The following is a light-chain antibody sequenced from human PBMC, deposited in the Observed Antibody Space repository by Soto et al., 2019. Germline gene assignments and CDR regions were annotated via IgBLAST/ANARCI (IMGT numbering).Light chain of an antibody. CDR3: QQYNNWPLP. CDR2: GAS. V-gene: IGKV3-15*01. CDR1: QSVSSD. Sequence: EIVMTQSPATLSVSPGERATLSCRASQSVSSDLAWYQQKPGQAPRLLIYGASTRATGIPARFSGSGSGTEFTLSMSSLQSEDFAVYYCQQYNNWPLPFGQGTKVEIK. J-gene: IGKJ1*01.